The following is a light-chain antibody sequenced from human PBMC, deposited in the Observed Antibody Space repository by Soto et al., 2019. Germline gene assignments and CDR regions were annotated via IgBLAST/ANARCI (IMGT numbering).Light chain of an antibody. CDR1: QGISNY. CDR2: GAT. CDR3: QQLKSYVT. J-gene: IGKJ5*01. Sequence: IQMTQSPSSLSASIGDRVTITVRASQGISNYLAWYQQKPGKTPRLLIYGATTLQSGVPSRFSGSGSGTDFALTISSLQPEDFATYYCQQLKSYVTFGQGTRLEIK. V-gene: IGKV1-9*01.